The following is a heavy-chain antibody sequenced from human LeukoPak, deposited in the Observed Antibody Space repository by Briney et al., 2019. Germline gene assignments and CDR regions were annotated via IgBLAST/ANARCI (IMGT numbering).Heavy chain of an antibody. D-gene: IGHD4-11*01. J-gene: IGHJ4*02. CDR1: GGSFSGYY. CDR2: INHSGST. V-gene: IGHV4-34*01. Sequence: SETLSLTCAVYGGSFSGYYWSWIRQPPGKGLEWIGEINHSGSTNYNPSLKSRVTISVDTSKNQFSLKLSSVTAADTAVYYCASPLETSDDYSNYDFDYWGQGTLVTVSS. CDR3: ASPLETSDDYSNYDFDY.